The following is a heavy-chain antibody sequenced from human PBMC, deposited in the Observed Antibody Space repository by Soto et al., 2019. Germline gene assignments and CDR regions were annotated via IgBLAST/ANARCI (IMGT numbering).Heavy chain of an antibody. CDR2: ISDSGNYI. J-gene: IGHJ5*02. Sequence: PGGSLRLSCAASGFTLSNYNMNWVRQAPGKGLEWVSSISDSGNYIHYADSVKGRFTISRDIAENSLYLQMHSLRAEDTAVYYCAGTLLEATREVDHWGQGTLVTVS. D-gene: IGHD3-3*02. CDR3: AGTLLEATREVDH. V-gene: IGHV3-21*01. CDR1: GFTLSNYN.